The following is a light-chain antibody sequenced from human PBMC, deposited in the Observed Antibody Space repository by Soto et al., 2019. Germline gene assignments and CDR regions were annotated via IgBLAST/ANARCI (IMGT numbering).Light chain of an antibody. CDR3: QQYHNWPYT. Sequence: EIVMTQSPATLSVSPGEGVTLSCRASQSVSIKLAWYQQKPGQAPRLLIHDSYTRVTGIPARFSGSGSGAEFTLAISSLQSEDFALYYCQQYHNWPYTFGQGTKLEIK. V-gene: IGKV3-15*01. CDR2: DSY. J-gene: IGKJ2*01. CDR1: QSVSIK.